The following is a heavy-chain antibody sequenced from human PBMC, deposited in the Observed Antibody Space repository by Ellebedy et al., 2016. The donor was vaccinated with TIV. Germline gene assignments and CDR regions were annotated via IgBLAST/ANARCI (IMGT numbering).Heavy chain of an antibody. J-gene: IGHJ3*02. CDR2: IIPIFGTA. V-gene: IGHV1-69*13. CDR3: ARTTDAMVRGVINAFDI. D-gene: IGHD3-10*01. CDR1: GGTFSSYA. Sequence: SVKVSXKASGGTFSSYAISWVRQAPGQGLEWMGGIIPIFGTANYAQKFQGRVTITADESTSTAYMELSSLRSEDTAVYYCARTTDAMVRGVINAFDIWGQGTMVTVSS.